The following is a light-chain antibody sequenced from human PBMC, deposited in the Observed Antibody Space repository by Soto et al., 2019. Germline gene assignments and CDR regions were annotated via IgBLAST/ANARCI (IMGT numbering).Light chain of an antibody. CDR3: QSYDSSLSGYV. J-gene: IGLJ1*01. CDR1: SSDIGGSNY. Sequence: QSALTQPASVSGSPGQSITISCTGTSSDIGGSNYVSWYQQHPGKAPKLLIYGSTNRPSGVPGRFSGSKSGTSASLAITGLQAEDEADYYCQSYDSSLSGYVFGAGTKLTVL. V-gene: IGLV2-14*01. CDR2: GST.